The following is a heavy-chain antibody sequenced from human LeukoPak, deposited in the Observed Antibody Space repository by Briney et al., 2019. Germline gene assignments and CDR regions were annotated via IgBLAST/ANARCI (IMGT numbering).Heavy chain of an antibody. J-gene: IGHJ4*02. CDR3: AKGHLGHDY. CDR2: INAHSGGT. CDR1: GYTFTGYY. V-gene: IGHV1-2*02. Sequence: ASVKVSCKTSGYTFTGYYIYWVRQAPGQGLECMGWINAHSGGTTSVERFQGRVTMTRDTSISTAYMELSSLRSDDTAVYYCAKGHLGHDYWGQGTLVTVSS.